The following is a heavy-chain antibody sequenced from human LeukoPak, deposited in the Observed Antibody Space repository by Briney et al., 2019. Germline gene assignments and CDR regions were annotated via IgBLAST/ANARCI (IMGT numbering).Heavy chain of an antibody. V-gene: IGHV3-30*08. J-gene: IGHJ4*02. CDR2: ISYDGSNK. Sequence: SLRLSCAASAFTLSSYAMHWVRQAPGKGLEWVAVISYDGSNKYYADSVKGRFTISRDNSKNTLYLQMNSLRTEDTAVYYCARRAIWFGEATFDYWGQGTLVTVSS. CDR3: ARRAIWFGEATFDY. CDR1: AFTLSSYA. D-gene: IGHD3-10*01.